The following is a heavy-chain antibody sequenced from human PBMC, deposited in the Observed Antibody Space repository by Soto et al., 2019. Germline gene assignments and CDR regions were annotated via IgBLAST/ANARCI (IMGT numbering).Heavy chain of an antibody. D-gene: IGHD2-2*01. CDR2: INPQTGGT. CDR1: GYTFTGYY. V-gene: IGHV1-2*02. Sequence: ASVKVSCKASGYTFTGYYIHWVREAPGQGLEWMGWINPQTGGTSYAQKLQGRVTLSRDMSINTAYLELSRLTFDDAAVYFCARERYQVISDGMDVWGQGTTVTVS. CDR3: ARERYQVISDGMDV. J-gene: IGHJ6*02.